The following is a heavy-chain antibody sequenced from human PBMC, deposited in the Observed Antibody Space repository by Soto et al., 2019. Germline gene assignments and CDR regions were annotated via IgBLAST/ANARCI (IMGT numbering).Heavy chain of an antibody. D-gene: IGHD6-13*01. CDR3: AKEYGSTWIYH. V-gene: IGHV3-30*18. CDR1: GFTFSSYS. Sequence: GGPLRLSCAASGFTFSSYSMNWVRQAPGEGLEWVAAMSYDGTKEYYADSVKGRFTISRDNSRNTLFLQLNSLRAKDTAVYYCAKEYGSTWIYHWGQGTLVTVSS. CDR2: MSYDGTKE. J-gene: IGHJ5*02.